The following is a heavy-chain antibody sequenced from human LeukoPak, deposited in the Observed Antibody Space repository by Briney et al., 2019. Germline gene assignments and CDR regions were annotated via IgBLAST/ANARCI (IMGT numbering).Heavy chain of an antibody. Sequence: SVKVSCKASGGTFSSYAISWVRQAPGQGLEWMGRIIPILGIANYAQKFQGRVTITADKSTSTAYMELSSLRSEDTAVYYCARDSAIFGVVIIPYYYYGMDVWDQGTTVTVSS. CDR3: ARDSAIFGVVIIPYYYYGMDV. CDR2: IIPILGIA. CDR1: GGTFSSYA. V-gene: IGHV1-69*04. J-gene: IGHJ6*02. D-gene: IGHD3-3*01.